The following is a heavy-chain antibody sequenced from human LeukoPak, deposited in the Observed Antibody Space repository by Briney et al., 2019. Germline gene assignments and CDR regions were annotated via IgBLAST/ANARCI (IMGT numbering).Heavy chain of an antibody. J-gene: IGHJ4*02. CDR1: GFTVSSNY. CDR3: ARQYSGSYIYFDY. CDR2: IYSGGST. D-gene: IGHD1-26*01. Sequence: GRSLRLSCAASGFTVSSNYMSWVRQAPGKGLEWVSVIYSGGSTYYADSVKGRFTISRDNSKNTLYLQMNSLRAEDTAVYYCARQYSGSYIYFDYWGQGTLVTVSS. V-gene: IGHV3-53*01.